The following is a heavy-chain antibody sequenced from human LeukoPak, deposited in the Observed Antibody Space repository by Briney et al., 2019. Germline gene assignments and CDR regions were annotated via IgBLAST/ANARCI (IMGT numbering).Heavy chain of an antibody. CDR2: ISSSSSYI. Sequence: AGGSLRLSCAVSGFTFSSYSMNWVRQAPGKGLEWVSSISSSSSYIYYADSVKGRFTISRDNAKNSLYLQMNSLRAEDTAVYYCARDRGSRANFDYWGQGTLVTVSS. CDR1: GFTFSSYS. CDR3: ARDRGSRANFDY. V-gene: IGHV3-21*01. D-gene: IGHD3-10*01. J-gene: IGHJ4*02.